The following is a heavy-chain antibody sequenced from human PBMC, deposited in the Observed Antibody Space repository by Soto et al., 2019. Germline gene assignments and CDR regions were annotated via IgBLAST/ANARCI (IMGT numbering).Heavy chain of an antibody. CDR1: GGSISSSSYY. V-gene: IGHV4-39*01. CDR3: ARTVTTLDYYFDY. Sequence: SETLSLTCTVSGGSISSSSYYWGWIRQPPGKGLEWIGSIYYSGSTYYNPSLKSRVTISVDTSKNQFSLKLSSVTAADTAVYYCARTVTTLDYYFDYWGQGTLVTVSS. CDR2: IYYSGST. J-gene: IGHJ4*02. D-gene: IGHD4-17*01.